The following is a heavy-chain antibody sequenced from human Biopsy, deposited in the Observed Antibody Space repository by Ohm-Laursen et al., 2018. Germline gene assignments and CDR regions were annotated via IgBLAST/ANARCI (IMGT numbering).Heavy chain of an antibody. D-gene: IGHD2-2*02. CDR3: AKGGYCTTSSCYMDLDY. V-gene: IGHV3-23*01. J-gene: IGHJ4*02. CDR2: ISGSGGNT. Sequence: SLRFSCAASGFTFSDYAMNWVRQAPGKGLEWVSTISGSGGNTYYADSVRGRFTVSRDGSKSTLYLQMSSLSAEDTAFYYCAKGGYCTTSSCYMDLDYWGQGTLVTVSS. CDR1: GFTFSDYA.